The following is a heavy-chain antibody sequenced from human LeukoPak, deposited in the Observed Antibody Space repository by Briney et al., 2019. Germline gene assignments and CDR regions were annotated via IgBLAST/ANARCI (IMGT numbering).Heavy chain of an antibody. V-gene: IGHV4-59*01. CDR1: GASISSSY. CDR3: ARTPECSRTTCYTGNWFDP. Sequence: SETLSLTCTVSGASISSSYWSWIRQPPGKGLEWIGYIFYSGSTNFNPSLKSRVTISADTSKNQFSLKLSSVTAADTAVYYCARTPECSRTTCYTGNWFDPWGQGTLVTVSS. J-gene: IGHJ5*02. CDR2: IFYSGST. D-gene: IGHD2-2*02.